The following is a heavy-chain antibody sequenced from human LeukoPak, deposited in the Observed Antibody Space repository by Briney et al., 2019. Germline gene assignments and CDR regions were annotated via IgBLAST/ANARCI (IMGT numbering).Heavy chain of an antibody. Sequence: ASVKVSCKASGYTFTSYYMHWVRQAPGQGLEWMGIINPSGGSTSYAQKFQGRVTMTRDMSTSTVYMELSSLRSEDTAVYYCARGYYDFWSGYSYYMDVWGKGTTVTVSS. CDR2: INPSGGST. CDR1: GYTFTSYY. J-gene: IGHJ6*03. D-gene: IGHD3-3*01. V-gene: IGHV1-46*01. CDR3: ARGYYDFWSGYSYYMDV.